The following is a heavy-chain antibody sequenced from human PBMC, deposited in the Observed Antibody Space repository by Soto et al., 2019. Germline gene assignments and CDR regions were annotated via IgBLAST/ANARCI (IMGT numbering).Heavy chain of an antibody. V-gene: IGHV2-5*01. CDR3: AHSIYDSSGYYYFDP. CDR2: NFWNDDK. CDR1: GFSLSTSGVG. D-gene: IGHD3-22*01. Sequence: SGPTLVNPTQTLTLTCTFSGFSLSTSGVGVGWIRQPPGKALEWLAFNFWNDDKRYSPSLKNRLTITKDTSKNQVVLTMTNMDPVDTATYFCAHSIYDSSGYYYFDPWGQGTLVTVSS. J-gene: IGHJ4*02.